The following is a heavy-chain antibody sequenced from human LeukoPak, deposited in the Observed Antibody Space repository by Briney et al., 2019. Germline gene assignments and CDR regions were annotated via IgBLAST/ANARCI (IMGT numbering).Heavy chain of an antibody. D-gene: IGHD6-25*01. Sequence: GGSLRLSCAASGFTFSSYAMSWVRQAPGEGLEWGSGISASGDTTYTADSVRGRFTISRDNSNNTLYLQMNILTAEDTAVYYCAAISYSGTWPVGYWGQGILVTVTA. V-gene: IGHV3-23*01. CDR2: ISASGDTT. J-gene: IGHJ4*02. CDR1: GFTFSSYA. CDR3: AAISYSGTWPVGY.